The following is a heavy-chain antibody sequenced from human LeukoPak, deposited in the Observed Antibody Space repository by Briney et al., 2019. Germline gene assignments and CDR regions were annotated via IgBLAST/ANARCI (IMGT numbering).Heavy chain of an antibody. J-gene: IGHJ5*02. D-gene: IGHD5-12*01. V-gene: IGHV1-2*02. CDR3: ARGMIGSIVATGFDP. CDR1: GYTFTGYY. CDR2: INPNSGGT. Sequence: ASVKVSCKASGYTFTGYYMHWVRQAPGQGLEWIGWINPNSGGTNYAQKFQGRVTMTRDTSISTAYMELSRLRSDDTAVYYCARGMIGSIVATGFDPWGQGTLVTVSS.